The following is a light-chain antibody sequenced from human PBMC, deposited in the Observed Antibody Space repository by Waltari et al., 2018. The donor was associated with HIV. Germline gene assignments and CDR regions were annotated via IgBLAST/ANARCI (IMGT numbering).Light chain of an antibody. CDR3: ESADSTGNYWA. CDR2: KDS. V-gene: IGLV3-25*03. CDR1: ALPKQI. Sequence: SYELTQPPSVSVSPGQTATTPCSGDALPKQIAYWYQQKPGQAPLLVIYKDSGRPSGIPDRFSGSNSGTTVTLIISGVQAEDEADYYCESADSTGNYWAFGGGTKLTVL. J-gene: IGLJ2*01.